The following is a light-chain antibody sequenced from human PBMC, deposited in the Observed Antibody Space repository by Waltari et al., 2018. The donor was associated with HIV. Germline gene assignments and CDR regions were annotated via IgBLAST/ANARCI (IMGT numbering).Light chain of an antibody. CDR1: QSVLYSSNNKNS. CDR2: CAS. J-gene: IGKJ5*01. CDR3: QQYVTTPST. V-gene: IGKV4-1*01. Sequence: DSVVTQSPDSLAVSLGERGTVHCKSSQSVLYSSNNKNSLAWYQQRPGQPPWLLIYCASGRDCGVPDRISGSGSGTDFTLTFSSLQAEDVATYYCQQYVTTPSTFGQGTRLDI.